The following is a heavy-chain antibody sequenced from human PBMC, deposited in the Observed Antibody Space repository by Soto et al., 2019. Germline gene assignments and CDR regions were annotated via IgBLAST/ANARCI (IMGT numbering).Heavy chain of an antibody. Sequence: SETLSLTCTVSGGSISSYYWSWIRQPPGKGLEWIGYIYYSGSTNYNPSLKSRVTISVDTSKNQFSLKLSSVTAADTAVYYCAKMRNFLTVYPGHFDYGGQEPLVTVP. J-gene: IGHJ4*02. CDR2: IYYSGST. D-gene: IGHD3-9*01. CDR1: GGSISSYY. V-gene: IGHV4-59*01. CDR3: AKMRNFLTVYPGHFDY.